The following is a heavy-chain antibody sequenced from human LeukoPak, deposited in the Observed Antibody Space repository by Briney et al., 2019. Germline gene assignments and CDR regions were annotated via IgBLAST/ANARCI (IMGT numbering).Heavy chain of an antibody. CDR2: ISGGGGNT. V-gene: IGHV3-23*01. J-gene: IGHJ3*02. CDR1: KFAFSSYA. CDR3: GKNRYSGSLSPFDI. D-gene: IGHD1-26*01. Sequence: PGGSMRLSCAASKFAFSSYAMSWVRQAPGKGLEWDSAISGGGGNTYYADSVKGRFTISRDNSKNTLYLQMNSLRAEDTAVYYCGKNRYSGSLSPFDIWGQGTMVTVSS.